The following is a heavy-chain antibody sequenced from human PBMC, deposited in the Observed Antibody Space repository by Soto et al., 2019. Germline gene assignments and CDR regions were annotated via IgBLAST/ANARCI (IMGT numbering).Heavy chain of an antibody. V-gene: IGHV1-3*01. J-gene: IGHJ5*02. CDR3: ARRYKSAGWLEP. CDR2: VNPATGNT. D-gene: IGHD5-18*01. CDR1: GYTFATFS. Sequence: QVQLVQSGAAVKTPGASVKVSCTASGYTFATFSIHWVRQAPGQGLEWMGWVNPATGNTEYSEKFQDRVTITRDTSASTAYMELRGLRSEDTAVYYCARRYKSAGWLEPWGQGTLVTVSS.